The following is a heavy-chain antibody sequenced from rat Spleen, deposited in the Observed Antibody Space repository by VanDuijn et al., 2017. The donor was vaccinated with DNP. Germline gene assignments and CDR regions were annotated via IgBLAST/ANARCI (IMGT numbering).Heavy chain of an antibody. Sequence: QVQLKESGPGLMQPSETLSLTCTVSGFSLTSNGVGWVRQPLGKGLVWMGTIWAGGSTNYNSAVQSRLSISRDTSKSQVFLKMNSLQPEDTGTYYCARQGNYGLFDYWGQGVMVTVSS. CDR1: GFSLTSNG. CDR3: ARQGNYGLFDY. CDR2: IWAGGST. V-gene: IGHV2-72*01. J-gene: IGHJ2*01. D-gene: IGHD4-1*01.